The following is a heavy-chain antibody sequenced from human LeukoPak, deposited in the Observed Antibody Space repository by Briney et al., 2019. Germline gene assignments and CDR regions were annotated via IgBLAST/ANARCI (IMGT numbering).Heavy chain of an antibody. CDR1: GGSFSGYY. J-gene: IGHJ3*02. CDR3: ARGRRITMIAPHAFDI. V-gene: IGHV4-34*01. D-gene: IGHD3-22*01. Sequence: SETLSLTYAVYGGSFSGYYWSWIRQPPGKGLEWIGEINHSGSTNYNPSLKSRVTISVDTSKNQFSLKLSSVTAADTAVYYCARGRRITMIAPHAFDIWGQGTMVTVSS. CDR2: INHSGST.